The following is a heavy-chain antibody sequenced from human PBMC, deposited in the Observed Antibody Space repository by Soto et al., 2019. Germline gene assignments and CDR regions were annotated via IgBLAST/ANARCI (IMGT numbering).Heavy chain of an antibody. D-gene: IGHD1-26*01. CDR3: SGGVGDAF. CDR1: ESTVSRDW. Sequence: EVPLVESGGGLVQPGGSLRLSCAIFESTVSRDWMNWVRQAPGKGLEWVAHINQDGSEKYYVDSVKGRFTISRDNAKKSLYLQMNSLGPADTAMYCCSGGVGDAFWGQGTLVTVSS. V-gene: IGHV3-7*04. J-gene: IGHJ4*02. CDR2: INQDGSEK.